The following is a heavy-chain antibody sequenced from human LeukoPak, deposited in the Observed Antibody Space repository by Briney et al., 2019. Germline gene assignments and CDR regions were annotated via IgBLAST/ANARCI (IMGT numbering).Heavy chain of an antibody. CDR1: GFTFSDYN. CDR2: IGTSDRYI. Sequence: PGGSLRLSCVASGFTFSDYNMVWVRQAPGKGLEWVSSIGTSDRYIYYADSVRGRFTISRDNAKNSLFLQMNSLRAEDTAIYYCARLLGTGFGRYYFDYWGQGTLVTVSS. V-gene: IGHV3-21*01. J-gene: IGHJ4*02. CDR3: ARLLGTGFGRYYFDY. D-gene: IGHD3-9*01.